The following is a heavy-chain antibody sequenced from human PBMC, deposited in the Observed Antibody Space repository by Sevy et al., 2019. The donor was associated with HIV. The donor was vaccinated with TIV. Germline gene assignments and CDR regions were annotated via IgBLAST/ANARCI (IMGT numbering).Heavy chain of an antibody. D-gene: IGHD4-17*01. CDR3: ARDYGGLNAFDF. V-gene: IGHV3-21*01. CDR2: ISRSNTYI. CDR1: GFIFSSYS. Sequence: GGSLRLSCAASGFIFSSYSMNWVRQAPGKGLEWVASISRSNTYIYYADSVKGRFTISGDDAKNSLYLQMNSLRAEDTAVYYCARDYGGLNAFDFWGQGTMVTVSS. J-gene: IGHJ3*01.